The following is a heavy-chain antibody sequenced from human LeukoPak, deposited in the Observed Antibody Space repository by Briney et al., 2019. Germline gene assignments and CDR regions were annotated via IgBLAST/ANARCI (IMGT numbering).Heavy chain of an antibody. CDR1: GGSICLYY. V-gene: IGHV4-4*07. CDR3: AREISGSYYNPLGYMDV. Sequence: SETLSLTCTVSGGSICLYYWNWIRQPAGKGLEWIGRIFTSGITNYNPSLKSRVTMSVDTSKSQFSLALSSVTAADTAVYYCAREISGSYYNPLGYMDVWGKGTTVTVAS. D-gene: IGHD3-10*01. CDR2: IFTSGIT. J-gene: IGHJ6*03.